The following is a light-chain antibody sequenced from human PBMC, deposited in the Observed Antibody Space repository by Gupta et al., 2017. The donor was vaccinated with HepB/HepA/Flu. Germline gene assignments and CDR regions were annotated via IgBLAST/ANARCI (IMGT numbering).Light chain of an antibody. CDR3: QHYGSLTWT. V-gene: IGKV3-20*01. CDR1: QSVSSSY. J-gene: IGKJ1*01. Sequence: EIVLTQSPGTLSLSPGERATLSCRASQSVSSSYLHWYQQKPGQAPRLIIYAVSSRATGVPDSFSGSGSGTDFTLTISRLEPEDFAVYYCQHYGSLTWTFGQGTKVEMK. CDR2: AVS.